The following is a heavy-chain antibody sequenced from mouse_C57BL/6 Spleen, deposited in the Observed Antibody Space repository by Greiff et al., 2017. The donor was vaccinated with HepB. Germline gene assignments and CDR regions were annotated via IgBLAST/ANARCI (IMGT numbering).Heavy chain of an antibody. CDR1: GYAFSSSW. J-gene: IGHJ2*01. CDR2: IYPGDGDT. V-gene: IGHV1-82*01. Sequence: VQLQQSGPELVKPGASVKISCKASGYAFSSSWMNWVKQRPGKGLEWIGRIYPGDGDTNYNGKFKGKATLTADKSSSTAYMQLSSLTSEDSAVYFCARTGVNYEDYWGQGTTLTVSS. CDR3: ARTGVNYEDY. D-gene: IGHD2-1*01.